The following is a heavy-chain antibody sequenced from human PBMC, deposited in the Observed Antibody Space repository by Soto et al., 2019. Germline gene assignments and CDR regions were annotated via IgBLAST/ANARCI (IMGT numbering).Heavy chain of an antibody. CDR2: TWHDGSNK. V-gene: IGHV3-33*01. Sequence: SWGSLRLSCTSSGFTLRSSAIHWVRQAPGKGLEAVAFTWHDGSNKYYADSVKGRFSASRDSSNDVLYLQMDNLRDADTAVYYCARDISGSIDLWGQGTLVTVS. CDR1: GFTLRSSA. D-gene: IGHD1-26*01. J-gene: IGHJ5*02. CDR3: ARDISGSIDL.